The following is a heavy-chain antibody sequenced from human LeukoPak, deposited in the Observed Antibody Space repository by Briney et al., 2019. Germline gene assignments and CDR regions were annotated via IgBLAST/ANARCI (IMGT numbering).Heavy chain of an antibody. CDR2: TFYRSEWYN. J-gene: IGHJ5*02. D-gene: IGHD3-16*01. V-gene: IGHV6-1*01. CDR1: GDSVSTNSAA. Sequence: SQTLSLTCAISGDSVSTNSAAWNWIRQSPSRGLEWLGRTFYRSEWYNDYAVSVKSRITIKPDTSKNQFSLQLNSVTAADTAVYYCARHYGPWGQGTLVTVSS. CDR3: ARHYGP.